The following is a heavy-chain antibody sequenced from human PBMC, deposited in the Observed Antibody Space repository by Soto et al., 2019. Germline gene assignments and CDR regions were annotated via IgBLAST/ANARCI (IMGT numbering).Heavy chain of an antibody. D-gene: IGHD3-22*01. CDR2: FDPEDGET. J-gene: IGHJ3*02. V-gene: IGHV1-24*01. CDR1: GYTLTELS. Sequence: GASVKVSCKVSGYTLTELSMHWVRQAPGKGLEWMGGFDPEDGETIYAQKFQGRVTMTEDTSTDTAYMELSSLRSEDTAVYYCARASSGYHHDAFDIWGQGTMVTVSS. CDR3: ARASSGYHHDAFDI.